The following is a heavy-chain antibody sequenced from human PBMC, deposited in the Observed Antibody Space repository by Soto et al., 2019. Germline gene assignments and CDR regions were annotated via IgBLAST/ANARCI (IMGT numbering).Heavy chain of an antibody. CDR2: IYYSGST. CDR1: GGSISSGGYY. J-gene: IGHJ6*02. CDR3: ARVEDYYYGMDV. V-gene: IGHV4-31*03. Sequence: SETLSLTCTVSGGSISSGGYYWSWIRQHPGKGLEWIGYIYYSGSTYYNPSLKSRVTISVDTSKNQFSLKLSSVTAADTAVYYCARVEDYYYGMDVWGQGTTVTVSS.